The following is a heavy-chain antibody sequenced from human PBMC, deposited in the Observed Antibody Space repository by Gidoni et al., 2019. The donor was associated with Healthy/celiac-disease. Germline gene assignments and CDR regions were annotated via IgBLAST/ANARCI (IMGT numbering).Heavy chain of an antibody. Sequence: QITLKESGPTLVKPTQTLTLTCTFSGFSLSTSGVGVGWIRQPPGKALEWLALIYWDDDKRYSPSLKSRLTITKDTSKNQVVLTMTNMDPVDTATYYCAHSPYDFWSGPGAWFDPWGQGTLVTVSS. CDR1: GFSLSTSGVG. J-gene: IGHJ5*02. D-gene: IGHD3-3*01. V-gene: IGHV2-5*02. CDR2: IYWDDDK. CDR3: AHSPYDFWSGPGAWFDP.